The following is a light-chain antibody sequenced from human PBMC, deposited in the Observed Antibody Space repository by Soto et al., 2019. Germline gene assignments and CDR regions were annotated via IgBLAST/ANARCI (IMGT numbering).Light chain of an antibody. Sequence: DIQMTQSPSSLSASAGDRVTITCRASQSISSYLNWYQQKPGKAPKLLIYAASSLQSGVPSRFSGSGSGTDFTLTISSLQPEDFATYYCQQSYSTPITFGQGTRLENK. CDR3: QQSYSTPIT. J-gene: IGKJ5*01. CDR1: QSISSY. V-gene: IGKV1-39*01. CDR2: AAS.